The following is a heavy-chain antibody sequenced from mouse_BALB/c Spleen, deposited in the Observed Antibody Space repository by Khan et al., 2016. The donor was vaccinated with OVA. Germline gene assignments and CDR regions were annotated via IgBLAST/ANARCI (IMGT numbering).Heavy chain of an antibody. J-gene: IGHJ2*01. CDR3: ARQGGIYDGPFDY. Sequence: EVELVESGGGLVKPGGSLKLSCAASGFTFNNYAMSWVRQTPEKRLEWVATVSSGGSYTYYPDSVKGRFTLSRDNAKNTLYIQMGSLRSEETAMYDCARQGGIYDGPFDYWGQGTTLTVSS. V-gene: IGHV5-9-3*01. CDR1: GFTFNNYA. CDR2: VSSGGSYT. D-gene: IGHD2-3*01.